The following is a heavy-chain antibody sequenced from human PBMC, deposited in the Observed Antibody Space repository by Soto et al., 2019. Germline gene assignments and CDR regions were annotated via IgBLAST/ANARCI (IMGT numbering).Heavy chain of an antibody. CDR1: AYSFSSYG. J-gene: IGHJ4*02. CDR2: INPYNGNT. D-gene: IGHD2-15*01. Sequence: GASVKVSCKASAYSFSSYGIMWVRQAPGQGFEWMGWINPYNGNTDYAQNLQGRVTMTTDTSTSTAYMEVRGLRSDDTAFYYCARSGNSDYWGQGTLVTVSS. V-gene: IGHV1-18*01. CDR3: ARSGNSDY.